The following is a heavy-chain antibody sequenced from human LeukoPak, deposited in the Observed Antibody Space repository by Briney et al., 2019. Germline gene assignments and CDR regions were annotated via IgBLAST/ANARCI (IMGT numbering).Heavy chain of an antibody. Sequence: HPGGSLRLSCAASGFTFSSYAMSWVRQAPGKGLEWVSAISGSGGSTYYADSVKGRFTISRDNSKNTLYLQMNSLRAEDTAVYYCATGLWSGYPEWYFDLWGRGTLVTVSS. V-gene: IGHV3-23*01. CDR3: ATGLWSGYPEWYFDL. J-gene: IGHJ2*01. CDR1: GFTFSSYA. CDR2: ISGSGGST. D-gene: IGHD3-3*01.